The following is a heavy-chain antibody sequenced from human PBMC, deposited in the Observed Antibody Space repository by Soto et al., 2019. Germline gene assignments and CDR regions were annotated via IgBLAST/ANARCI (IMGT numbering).Heavy chain of an antibody. J-gene: IGHJ6*02. CDR1: GGTFISYS. Sequence: ASVKVSCKAAGGTFISYSISWVRQAPGQGLEWMGGIIPIFGTANYAQKFQGGVTITADKSTSTAYMELSSLRSEDTAVYYCARGIAARRVYYYGMDVWGQGTTVTVSS. CDR3: ARGIAARRVYYYGMDV. CDR2: IIPIFGTA. V-gene: IGHV1-69*06. D-gene: IGHD6-6*01.